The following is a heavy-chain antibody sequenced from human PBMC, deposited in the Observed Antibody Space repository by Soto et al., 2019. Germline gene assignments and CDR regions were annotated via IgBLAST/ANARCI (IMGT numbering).Heavy chain of an antibody. CDR1: GFTFDDYA. CDR2: ISWNSGSI. D-gene: IGHD2-8*01. J-gene: IGHJ4*02. V-gene: IGHV3-9*01. CDR3: AKDRSELSRWGYCTNGVCSSFDY. Sequence: GGSLRLSCAASGFTFDDYAMHWVRQAPGKGLEWVSGISWNSGSIGYADSVKGRFTISRDNAKNSLYLQMNSLRAEDTALYYCAKDRSELSRWGYCTNGVCSSFDYWGQGTL.